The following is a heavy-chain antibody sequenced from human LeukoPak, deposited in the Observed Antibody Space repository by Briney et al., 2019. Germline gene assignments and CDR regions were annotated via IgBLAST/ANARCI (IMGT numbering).Heavy chain of an antibody. Sequence: PGGSLRLSCAASGFTFSSYAMSWVRQAPGKGLEWVSAISGSGGSTYYADSVKGRFTISRDNSKNTLYLQMNSLRAEDTAVYYCAKDQNPYYYDSSGYYNYDYWGQGTLVTVSS. J-gene: IGHJ4*02. D-gene: IGHD3-22*01. CDR3: AKDQNPYYYDSSGYYNYDY. CDR1: GFTFSSYA. V-gene: IGHV3-23*01. CDR2: ISGSGGST.